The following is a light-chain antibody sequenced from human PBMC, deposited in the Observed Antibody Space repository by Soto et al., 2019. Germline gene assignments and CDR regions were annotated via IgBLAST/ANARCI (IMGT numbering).Light chain of an antibody. V-gene: IGLV1-40*01. CDR1: SSNIGAGYD. CDR2: GDS. J-gene: IGLJ3*02. CDR3: QSYDSSLRGLWV. Sequence: QAVVTQPPSVSGAPGQRVTISCTGSSSNIGAGYDVHWYQQLPGTAPKLLIYGDSNRPSGVPDRFSGSKSGTSASLAITGLQAEDEADYYCQSYDSSLRGLWVFGGGTKLTVL.